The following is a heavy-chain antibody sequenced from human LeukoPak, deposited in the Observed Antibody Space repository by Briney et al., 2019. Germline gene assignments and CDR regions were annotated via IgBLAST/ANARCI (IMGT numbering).Heavy chain of an antibody. CDR2: IYYNGNT. D-gene: IGHD4-11*01. CDR3: ARDHSNYIIDY. CDR1: GGSISTYY. V-gene: IGHV4-59*01. Sequence: PSETLSLTCTVSGGSISTYYWSWIRQPPGKGLEWIGYIYYNGNTNYNPSLKSRVTMSIDTSKNQFSLNLTSVTAADTAVYYCARDHSNYIIDYWGQGTLVTVSS. J-gene: IGHJ4*02.